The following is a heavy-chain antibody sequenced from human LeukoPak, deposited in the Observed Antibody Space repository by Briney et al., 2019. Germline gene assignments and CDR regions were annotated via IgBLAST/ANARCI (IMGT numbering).Heavy chain of an antibody. J-gene: IGHJ5*02. D-gene: IGHD1-26*01. CDR2: INPHSGGT. CDR3: ARDNSVGDYAWWFDP. CDR1: GYTFTGYY. Sequence: ASVKVSCKASGYTFTGYYIHWVRQAPGQGLEWMGWINPHSGGTNYAQKFQGGVTMTRDTSITTAYMELSRLRSDDTAVYYCARDNSVGDYAWWFDPWGQGTLVTVSS. V-gene: IGHV1-2*02.